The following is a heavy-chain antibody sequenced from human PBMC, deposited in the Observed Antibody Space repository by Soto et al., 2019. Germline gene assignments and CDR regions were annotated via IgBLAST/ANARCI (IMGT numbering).Heavy chain of an antibody. J-gene: IGHJ4*02. CDR2: IYYSGST. Sequence: PSETLSLTCTVSGGSISSGGYYWSWIRQHPGKGLEWIGYIYYSGSTYYNPSLKSRVTISVDTSKNQFSLKLSSVTAADTAVYYCARGRYYGSGSYSRYSGGIDYWGQGTLVTVSS. V-gene: IGHV4-31*03. D-gene: IGHD3-10*01. CDR1: GGSISSGGYY. CDR3: ARGRYYGSGSYSRYSGGIDY.